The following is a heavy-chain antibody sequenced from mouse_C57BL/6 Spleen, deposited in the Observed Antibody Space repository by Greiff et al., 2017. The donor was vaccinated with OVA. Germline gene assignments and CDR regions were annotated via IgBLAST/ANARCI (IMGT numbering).Heavy chain of an antibody. CDR1: GYTFTSYG. D-gene: IGHD2-4*01. CDR2: IYPRSGNT. CDR3: ARSAGNDYDGNYFDY. J-gene: IGHJ2*01. V-gene: IGHV1-81*01. Sequence: QVQLQQSGAELARPGASVKLSCKASGYTFTSYGISWVKQRTGQGLEWIGEIYPRSGNTYYNEKFKGKATLTADKSSSTAYMELRSLTSEDSAVYFCARSAGNDYDGNYFDYWGQGTTLTVSS.